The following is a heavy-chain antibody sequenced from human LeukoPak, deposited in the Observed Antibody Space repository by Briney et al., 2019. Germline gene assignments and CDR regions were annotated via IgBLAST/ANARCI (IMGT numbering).Heavy chain of an antibody. CDR1: GYSISSGYS. CDR2: IYSSGST. J-gene: IGHJ4*02. Sequence: SETLSLTCAVSGYSISSGYSWDWIRQSPGKGLEWIGNIYSSGSTYYNPSLKSRVTISVDTSKDQFSLSLNSVTAADTAVYYCARRKTLFWYFDYWGQGTLVTVSS. D-gene: IGHD3-3*01. V-gene: IGHV4-38-2*01. CDR3: ARRKTLFWYFDY.